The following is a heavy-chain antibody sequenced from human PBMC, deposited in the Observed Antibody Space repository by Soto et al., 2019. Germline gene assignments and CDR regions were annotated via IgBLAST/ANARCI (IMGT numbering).Heavy chain of an antibody. CDR3: ARVNRGYSSGWYVTNFDY. V-gene: IGHV3-30-3*01. D-gene: IGHD6-19*01. CDR1: GFTFSSYA. CDR2: ISYDGSNK. Sequence: QVQLVESGGGVVQPGRSLRLSCAASGFTFSSYAMHWVRQAPGKGLEWVAVISYDGSNKYYADSVKGRFTISRDNSKNTLYLQMNSLRAEATAVYYCARVNRGYSSGWYVTNFDYWGQGTLVTVSS. J-gene: IGHJ4*02.